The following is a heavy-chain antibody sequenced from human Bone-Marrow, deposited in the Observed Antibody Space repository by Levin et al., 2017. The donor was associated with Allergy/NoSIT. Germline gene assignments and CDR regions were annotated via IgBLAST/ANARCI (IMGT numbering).Heavy chain of an antibody. CDR3: VKDIGSTWFWYFDL. V-gene: IGHV3-9*01. J-gene: IGHJ2*01. CDR2: ITWGSGDI. Sequence: PGGSLRLSCTASGFNFPNSAMHWVRQAPGKGLEWVSAITWGSGDIGYADSVRGRFTISRDNAKNALYLQMNSLRPEDTAFYYCVKDIGSTWFWYFDLWGRGTLVTVSS. D-gene: IGHD2/OR15-2a*01. CDR1: GFNFPNSA.